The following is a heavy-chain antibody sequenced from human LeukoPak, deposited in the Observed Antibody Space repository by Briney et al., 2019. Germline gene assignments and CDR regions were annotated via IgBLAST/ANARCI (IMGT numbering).Heavy chain of an antibody. CDR2: ISYDGSNK. Sequence: GGSQRLSCAASGFTFSSYAMHWVRQAPGKGLEWVAVISYDGSNKYYADSVKGRFTISRDNSKNTLYLQMNSLRAEDTAVYYCARGLNYYGSGSVGYWGQGTLVTASS. V-gene: IGHV3-30-3*01. D-gene: IGHD3-10*01. CDR1: GFTFSSYA. CDR3: ARGLNYYGSGSVGY. J-gene: IGHJ4*02.